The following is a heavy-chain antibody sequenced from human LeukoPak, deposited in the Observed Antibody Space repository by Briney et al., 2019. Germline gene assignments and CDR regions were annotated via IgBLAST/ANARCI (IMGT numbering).Heavy chain of an antibody. V-gene: IGHV1-46*01. CDR1: GYTFTSYY. D-gene: IGHD2-2*01. J-gene: IGHJ4*02. Sequence: ASVKVSCKASGYTFTSYYMHWVRQAPGQGLEWMGIINPSGGITSYAQKFQGRVTMTRDTSTSTVYMELSSLRSEDTAVYYCARDSCSSTSCYVLDYWGQGTLVTVSS. CDR2: INPSGGIT. CDR3: ARDSCSSTSCYVLDY.